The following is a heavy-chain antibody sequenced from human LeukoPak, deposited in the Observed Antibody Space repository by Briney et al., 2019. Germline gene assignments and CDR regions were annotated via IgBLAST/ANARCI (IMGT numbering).Heavy chain of an antibody. Sequence: GGSLRFSCAASGFYWMPWVCQAPGPGLVCVSHIYSDACWTSYADSVKGRFTISKDNAKNTVYLQMDSLRAEDTAVADCVSFYETYWGRGTLVTVSS. CDR2: IYSDACWT. J-gene: IGHJ4*02. V-gene: IGHV3-74*01. CDR3: VSFYETY. CDR1: GFYW. D-gene: IGHD2/OR15-2a*01.